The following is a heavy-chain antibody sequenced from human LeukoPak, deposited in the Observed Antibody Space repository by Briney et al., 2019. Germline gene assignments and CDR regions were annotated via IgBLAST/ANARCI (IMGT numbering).Heavy chain of an antibody. CDR3: ARQDSSSWGHWFDP. D-gene: IGHD6-13*01. CDR1: GGSFSGYY. Sequence: SETLSLTCAVYGGSFSGYYWSWIRQPPRKGLEWMGEINHSGSTNYNPSLKSRVTISVDTSKNQFSLKLSSVTAADTAVYYCARQDSSSWGHWFDPWGQGTLVTVSS. CDR2: INHSGST. J-gene: IGHJ5*02. V-gene: IGHV4-34*01.